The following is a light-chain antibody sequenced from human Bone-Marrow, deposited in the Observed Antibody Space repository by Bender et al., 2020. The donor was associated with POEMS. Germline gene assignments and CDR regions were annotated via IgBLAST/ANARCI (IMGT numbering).Light chain of an antibody. CDR2: QDT. V-gene: IGLV3-1*01. CDR1: DLGDKY. J-gene: IGLJ2*01. CDR3: QAWDTYSVI. Sequence: SYEVTQPPSVSVSPGQTASINCSGDDLGDKYVAWYQQKPGQSPVLVIYQDTKRPSGIPERFSGSNSGNTATLTISGTQAMDEADYYGQAWDTYSVIFGGGTKLTVL.